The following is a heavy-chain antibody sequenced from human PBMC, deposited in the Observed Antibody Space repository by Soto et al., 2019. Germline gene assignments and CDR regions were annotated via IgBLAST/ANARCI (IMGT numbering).Heavy chain of an antibody. Sequence: QVQLQESGPGLVQPSQTLSLTCTVSGDSISSGDYYWSWVRQSPGKGLEWIGCIYCSGTTYYNPSLETRLTMPVDTSKNQFSLRLSSVTAADTAMYFCARDYKRYSSSPSPLEYWGQGTLVTVSS. V-gene: IGHV4-30-4*01. CDR1: GDSISSGDYY. CDR3: ARDYKRYSSSPSPLEY. J-gene: IGHJ4*02. D-gene: IGHD6-6*01. CDR2: IYCSGTT.